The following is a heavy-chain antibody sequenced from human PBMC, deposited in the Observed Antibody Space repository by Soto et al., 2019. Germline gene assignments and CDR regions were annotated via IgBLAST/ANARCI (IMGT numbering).Heavy chain of an antibody. CDR1: GFTFSNYA. J-gene: IGHJ4*02. Sequence: GGSLRLSCAASGFTFSNYAMSWVRQASGKGLEWVSGISAFSGSTYYADSVKGRFTISRDPSKNTLYLQMNSLRAEDTALYYCAKDRMLGAGPYTNFDFWGQGTLVTVSS. D-gene: IGHD2-8*01. CDR3: AKDRMLGAGPYTNFDF. CDR2: ISAFSGST. V-gene: IGHV3-23*01.